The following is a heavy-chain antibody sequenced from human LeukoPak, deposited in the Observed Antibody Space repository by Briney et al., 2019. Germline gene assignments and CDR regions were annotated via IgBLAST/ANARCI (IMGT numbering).Heavy chain of an antibody. D-gene: IGHD3-3*01. CDR2: INHSGST. V-gene: IGHV4-34*01. J-gene: IGHJ4*02. Sequence: SETLSLTCAVYGGSFSGYYWSWIRQPPGKGLEWIGEINHSGSTNYNPSLKSRVTISVDTSKNQFSLKLSSMTAADTAVYYCARGDYDFWSGYYRRIDYWGQGTLVTVSS. CDR3: ARGDYDFWSGYYRRIDY. CDR1: GGSFSGYY.